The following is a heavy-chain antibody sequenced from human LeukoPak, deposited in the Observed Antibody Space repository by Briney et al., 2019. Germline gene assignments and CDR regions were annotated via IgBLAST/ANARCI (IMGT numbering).Heavy chain of an antibody. Sequence: PGGSLRLSCAASGFTFSDYSMNWVRQAPGKGLEWISYIGIDSGNTNYADSVKSRFTISGDKAKNSLYLQMNSLRVEDTAVYYCARDYKYAFDYWGQGTLVTVSS. V-gene: IGHV3-48*01. CDR3: ARDYKYAFDY. J-gene: IGHJ4*02. CDR1: GFTFSDYS. CDR2: IGIDSGNT. D-gene: IGHD5-24*01.